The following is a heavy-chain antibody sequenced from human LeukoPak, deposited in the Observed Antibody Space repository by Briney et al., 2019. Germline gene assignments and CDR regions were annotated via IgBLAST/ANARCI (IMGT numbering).Heavy chain of an antibody. Sequence: SPSVTLSLTCTVSGGSISSYYWRWIRQPPGKGLEWIGYIYYSGSTNYNPSLKSRVTISVDTSKNQFSLKLSSVTAADTAVYYCARGSTAAGPQAAFDIWGQGTMVTVSS. CDR1: GGSISSYY. J-gene: IGHJ3*02. CDR2: IYYSGST. D-gene: IGHD6-13*01. V-gene: IGHV4-59*01. CDR3: ARGSTAAGPQAAFDI.